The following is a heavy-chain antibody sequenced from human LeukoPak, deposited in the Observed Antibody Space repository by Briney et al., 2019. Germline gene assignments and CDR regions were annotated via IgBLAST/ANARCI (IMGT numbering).Heavy chain of an antibody. V-gene: IGHV3-74*01. D-gene: IGHD2-21*02. CDR3: ANVYCASDCYS. CDR2: TNPDGTGT. CDR1: GLTFNRYW. J-gene: IGHJ5*02. Sequence: GGSLRLSCAASGLTFNRYWMDWVRRAPGKGLVWVSRTNPDGTGTDYADTVKGRFTISRDNAKNTLYLQMNSLGADDTAVYYCANVYCASDCYSWGQGALVTVSS.